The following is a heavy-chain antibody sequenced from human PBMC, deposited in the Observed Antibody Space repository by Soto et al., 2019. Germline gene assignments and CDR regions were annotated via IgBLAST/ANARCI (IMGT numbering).Heavy chain of an antibody. J-gene: IGHJ6*02. CDR1: GFTFSSYG. D-gene: IGHD1-7*01. CDR3: AKEAYNWNYVPPAGDYYYYYGMDV. V-gene: IGHV3-30*18. Sequence: QVQLVESGGGVVQPGRSLRLSCAASGFTFSSYGMHWVRQAPGKGLEWVAVISYDGSNKYYADSVKGRFTISRDNSKNTQYLQMNSLRAEDTAVYYCAKEAYNWNYVPPAGDYYYYYGMDVWGQGTTVTVSS. CDR2: ISYDGSNK.